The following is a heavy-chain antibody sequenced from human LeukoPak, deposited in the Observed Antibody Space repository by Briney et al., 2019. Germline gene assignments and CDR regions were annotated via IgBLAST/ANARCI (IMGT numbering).Heavy chain of an antibody. D-gene: IGHD3-22*01. CDR1: GGAITTSNYY. V-gene: IGHV4-39*01. CDR2: IYYSGDT. CDR3: ARCHYDSSGSPDY. Sequence: PSETLSLTCTVSGGAITTSNYYWGWIRQPPGKGLEWIGSIYYSGDTYYSPSLKSRVTISVGTSKKQFSLKLTSVTAADTAVYYCARCHYDSSGSPDYWGQGTLVTVSS. J-gene: IGHJ4*02.